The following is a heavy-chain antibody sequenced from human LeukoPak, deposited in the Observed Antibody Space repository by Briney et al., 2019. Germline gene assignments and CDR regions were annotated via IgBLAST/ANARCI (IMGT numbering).Heavy chain of an antibody. CDR3: ARPRSDFGELLPKGWFDP. CDR2: ISAYNGNT. Sequence: ALVKVSCKASGYTFTSYGISWVRQAPGQGLEWMGWISAYNGNTNYAQKLQGRVTMTTDTSTSTAYMELRSLRSDDTAVYYCARPRSDFGELLPKGWFDPWGQGTLVTVSS. J-gene: IGHJ5*02. V-gene: IGHV1-18*01. CDR1: GYTFTSYG. D-gene: IGHD3-10*01.